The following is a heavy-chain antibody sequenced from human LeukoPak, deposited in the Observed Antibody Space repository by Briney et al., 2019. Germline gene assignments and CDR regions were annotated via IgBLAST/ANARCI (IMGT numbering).Heavy chain of an antibody. CDR3: ARGRGSSSSTFQH. D-gene: IGHD6-6*01. Sequence: SETLSLTCAVYGRSFSGYYWRWIRQPPGKGLEWIGEINHSGSTNYNPSLKSRVTISVDTSKNQFSLKLSSVTAADTAVYYCARGRGSSSSTFQHWGQGTLVTVSS. V-gene: IGHV4-34*01. CDR2: INHSGST. J-gene: IGHJ1*01. CDR1: GRSFSGYY.